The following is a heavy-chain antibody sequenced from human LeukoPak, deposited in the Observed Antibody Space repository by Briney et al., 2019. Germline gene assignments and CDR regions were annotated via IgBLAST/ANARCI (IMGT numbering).Heavy chain of an antibody. V-gene: IGHV4-30-2*01. Sequence: PSQTLSLTCTVSGGSISSGGYYWSWIRQPPGKGLEWIGYIYHSGSTYYNPSLKSRVTISLDTSKNQVSLKLSSVTAADTAVYYCAREGRDGDIFAPLWGQGTLVTVSS. J-gene: IGHJ4*02. CDR1: GGSISSGGYY. CDR3: AREGRDGDIFAPL. D-gene: IGHD5-24*01. CDR2: IYHSGST.